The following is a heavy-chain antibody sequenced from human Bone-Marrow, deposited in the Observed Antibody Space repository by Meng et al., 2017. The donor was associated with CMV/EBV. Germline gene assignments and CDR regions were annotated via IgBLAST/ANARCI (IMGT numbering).Heavy chain of an antibody. CDR1: GFTFSSYA. CDR2: ISYDGSNK. D-gene: IGHD2-2*01. Sequence: GASLKISCAASGFTFSSYAMHWVRQAPGKGLEWVAVISYDGSNKYYADSVKGRFTISRDNSKNTLYLQMNSLRAEDTAVYYCARDGEDIVVVPALMEKTGWFDPWGQGTLVTVSS. CDR3: ARDGEDIVVVPALMEKTGWFDP. V-gene: IGHV3-30-3*01. J-gene: IGHJ5*02.